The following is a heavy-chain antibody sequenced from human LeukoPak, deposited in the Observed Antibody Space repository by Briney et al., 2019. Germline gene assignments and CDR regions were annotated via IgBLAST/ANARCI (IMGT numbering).Heavy chain of an antibody. CDR2: INLNSGGT. CDR1: GYTFTGYY. CDR3: AREITMVRGEDLFDP. Sequence: ASVKVSCKASGYTFTGYYMHWVRQAPGQGLEWMGWINLNSGGTNYAQKFQGRVTMTRDTSISTAYMELSRLRSDDTAVYYCAREITMVRGEDLFDPWGQGTLVTVSS. J-gene: IGHJ5*02. V-gene: IGHV1-2*02. D-gene: IGHD3-10*01.